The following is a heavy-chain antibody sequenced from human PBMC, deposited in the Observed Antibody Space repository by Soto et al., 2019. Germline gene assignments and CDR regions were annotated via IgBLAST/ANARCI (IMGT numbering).Heavy chain of an antibody. CDR2: TYYRSKWYN. J-gene: IGHJ5*02. CDR3: ARDLYYDSSGYFNWFDP. CDR1: GDSVSSNSAA. V-gene: IGHV6-1*01. Sequence: PSQTLSLTCAISGDSVSSNSAAWNWIRQSPSRGLEWLGRTYYRSKWYNDYAVSVKSRITINPDTSKNQFSLQLNSVTPEDTAVYYCARDLYYDSSGYFNWFDPWGQGTLVTVSS. D-gene: IGHD3-22*01.